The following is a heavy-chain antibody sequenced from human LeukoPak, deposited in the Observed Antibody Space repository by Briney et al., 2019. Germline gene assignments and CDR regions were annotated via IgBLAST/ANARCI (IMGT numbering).Heavy chain of an antibody. CDR2: ISWNSGSI. D-gene: IGHD6-13*01. CDR3: AKDAAAAGPGSFDY. CDR1: GFTFDDYA. J-gene: IGHJ4*02. Sequence: PGGSLRLSCAAPGFTFDDYAMHWVRQAPGKGLEWVSGISWNSGSIGYADSVKGRFTISRDNAKNSLYLQMNSLRAEDMALYYCAKDAAAAGPGSFDYWGQGTLVTVSS. V-gene: IGHV3-9*03.